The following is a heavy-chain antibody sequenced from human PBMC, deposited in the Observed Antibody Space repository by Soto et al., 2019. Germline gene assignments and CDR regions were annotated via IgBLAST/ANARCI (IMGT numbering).Heavy chain of an antibody. CDR1: GGSISSSSYY. J-gene: IGHJ4*02. D-gene: IGHD4-17*01. CDR2: IYYSGST. CDR3: ASNLDLYGDYGRHDY. Sequence: ASETLSLTCTVSGGSISSSSYYWGWIRQPPGKGLEWIGSIYYSGSTYYNPSLKSRVTISVDTSKNQFSLKLSSVTAADTAVYYCASNLDLYGDYGRHDYWGQGTLVTVSS. V-gene: IGHV4-39*01.